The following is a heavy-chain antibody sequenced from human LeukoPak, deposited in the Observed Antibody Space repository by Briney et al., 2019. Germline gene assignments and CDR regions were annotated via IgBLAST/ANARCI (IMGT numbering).Heavy chain of an antibody. D-gene: IGHD4-23*01. J-gene: IGHJ3*02. CDR2: ISSSSYI. CDR3: ATLTTVVLDAFDI. CDR1: GFTVSTNY. V-gene: IGHV3-69-1*01. Sequence: GGSLRLSCAASGFTVSTNYMSWVRQAPGKGLEWVSSISSSSYIHYADSVKGRFTISRDNAKNSLYLQMNSLRAEDTAVYYCATLTTVVLDAFDIWGQGTMVTVSS.